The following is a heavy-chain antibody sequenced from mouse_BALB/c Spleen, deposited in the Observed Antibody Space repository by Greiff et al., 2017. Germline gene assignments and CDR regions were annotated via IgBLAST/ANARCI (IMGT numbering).Heavy chain of an antibody. Sequence: VQLKESGPELMKPGASVKISCKASGYSFTSYYMHWVKQSHGKSLEWIGYIDPFNGGTSYNQKFKGKATLTVDKSSSTAYMHLSSLTSEDSAVYYCARGGYYYGSSYEGYAMDYWGQGTSVTVSS. CDR2: IDPFNGGT. V-gene: IGHV1S135*01. CDR1: GYSFTSYY. CDR3: ARGGYYYGSSYEGYAMDY. J-gene: IGHJ4*01. D-gene: IGHD1-1*01.